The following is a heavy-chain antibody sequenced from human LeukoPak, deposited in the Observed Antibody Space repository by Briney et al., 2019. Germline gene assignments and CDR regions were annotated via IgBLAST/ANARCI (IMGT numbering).Heavy chain of an antibody. J-gene: IGHJ4*02. CDR3: AKGLRITMVQGLDY. Sequence: PGGSLRLSCAASGFTFSSYAMSWVRQAPGKGLEWVSAISGSGGSTYYADSVKGRFTISRDNSKNPLYLQMNSLRAEDTAVYYCAKGLRITMVQGLDYWGQGTLVTVSS. V-gene: IGHV3-23*01. CDR1: GFTFSSYA. CDR2: ISGSGGST. D-gene: IGHD3-10*01.